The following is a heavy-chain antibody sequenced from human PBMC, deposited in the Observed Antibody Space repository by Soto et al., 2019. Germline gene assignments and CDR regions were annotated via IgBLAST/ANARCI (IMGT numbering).Heavy chain of an antibody. CDR1: GGSITSCGYS. CDR2: IYHTGNT. J-gene: IGHJ5*02. Sequence: SETLARTCAVSGGSITSCGYSCSWIRQPPGKGLEWIGYIYHTGNTYYNPSLESRVTISVDRSKNHLSLELTSVTAADTAVYYCDRAFDEPAAENWFDTWGQGTMVTVSS. V-gene: IGHV4-30-2*01. D-gene: IGHD2-2*01. CDR3: DRAFDEPAAENWFDT.